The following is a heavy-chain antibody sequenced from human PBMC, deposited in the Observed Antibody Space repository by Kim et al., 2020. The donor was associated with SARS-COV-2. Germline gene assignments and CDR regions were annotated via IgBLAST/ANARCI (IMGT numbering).Heavy chain of an antibody. D-gene: IGHD6-13*01. V-gene: IGHV4-34*01. J-gene: IGHJ4*02. CDR2: INHSGST. Sequence: SETLSLTCAVYGGSFSGYYWSWIRQPPGKGLEWIGEINHSGSTNYNPSLKSRVTISVDTSKNQFSLKLSSVTAADTAVYYCARGYSSSWYWRDDYWGQGTLVTVSS. CDR3: ARGYSSSWYWRDDY. CDR1: GGSFSGYY.